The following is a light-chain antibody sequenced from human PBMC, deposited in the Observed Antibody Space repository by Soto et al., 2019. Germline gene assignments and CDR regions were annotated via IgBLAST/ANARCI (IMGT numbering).Light chain of an antibody. Sequence: DIPMTQSPSALSASVGDRVTITCRASQTIIDSLAWYQQKPGKAPDLLISDVSSLERGVTSRFSGSGSGTEFTLTISSMQPDDFATYYCQQYHGYSRTFGQGTKVEI. CDR3: QQYHGYSRT. CDR1: QTIIDS. J-gene: IGKJ1*01. V-gene: IGKV1-5*01. CDR2: DVS.